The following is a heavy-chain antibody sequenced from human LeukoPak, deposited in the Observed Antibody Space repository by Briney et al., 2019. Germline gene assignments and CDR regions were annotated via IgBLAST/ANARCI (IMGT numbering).Heavy chain of an antibody. CDR3: ATDRGWRTNGYYLYYFEY. CDR1: GFIFTNYF. CDR2: IKHDGSEK. Sequence: GSLRLSCAAPGFIFTNYFMSWVRQAPGKGLEWVASIKHDGSEKYYVDSVRGRFTISRDNTMNSLYLQMSSLRAEDTAVYYCATDRGWRTNGYYLYYFEYWGQGTLVTYSS. J-gene: IGHJ4*02. V-gene: IGHV3-7*01. D-gene: IGHD3-3*01.